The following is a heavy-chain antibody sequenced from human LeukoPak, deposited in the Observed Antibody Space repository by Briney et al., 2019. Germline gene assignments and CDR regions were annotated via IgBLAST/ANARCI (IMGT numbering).Heavy chain of an antibody. CDR1: VDSISGGGYS. J-gene: IGHJ6*02. V-gene: IGHV4-30-2*01. CDR3: ARDLWVDIGYYYGMDV. CDR2: ISHTGST. D-gene: IGHD5-12*01. Sequence: SQTLSVTRAVSVDSISGGGYSWSWIRQPPGKGLECLGYISHTGSTYYNLSRKSRVTISVDRSKNQFVLKLSSVTAADTAVYYCARDLWVDIGYYYGMDVWGQGTTVTVSS.